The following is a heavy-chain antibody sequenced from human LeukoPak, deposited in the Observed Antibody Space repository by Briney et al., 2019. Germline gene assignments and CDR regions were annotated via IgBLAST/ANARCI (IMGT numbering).Heavy chain of an antibody. J-gene: IGHJ4*02. CDR3: ARCGVTARPEELDY. Sequence: SETLSLTCTVSGGSISSNSYYWGWIRQPPGKGLEWIGSIYYSGSTYYNPSLKSRVTISVDTSKNQFSLKVSSVTAADTAVYYCARCGVTARPEELDYWGQGTLVTVSS. D-gene: IGHD6-6*01. CDR1: GGSISSNSYY. V-gene: IGHV4-39*01. CDR2: IYYSGST.